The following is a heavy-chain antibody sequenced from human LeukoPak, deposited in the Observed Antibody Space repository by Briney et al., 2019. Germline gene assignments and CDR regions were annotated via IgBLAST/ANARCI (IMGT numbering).Heavy chain of an antibody. V-gene: IGHV1-18*01. CDR3: ARGDVLSYYYDSSGYYHLDY. Sequence: GASVKVSSKASGYTFTIYGISWVRQAPGQGLEWMGWISAYNGNTNYAQKLQGRVTMTTDTSTSTAYMELRSLRSDDTAVYYCARGDVLSYYYDSSGYYHLDYWGQGTLVTVSS. CDR2: ISAYNGNT. J-gene: IGHJ4*02. D-gene: IGHD3-22*01. CDR1: GYTFTIYG.